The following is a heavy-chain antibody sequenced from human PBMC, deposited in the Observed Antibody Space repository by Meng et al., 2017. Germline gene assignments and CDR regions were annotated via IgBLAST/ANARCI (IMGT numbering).Heavy chain of an antibody. CDR1: GFTFSSYA. D-gene: IGHD2-21*02. Sequence: GESLKISCAASGFTFSSYAMHWVRQAPGKGLEWVAVISYDGSNKYYADSVKGRFTISRDNSKNTLYLQMNSLRAEDTAVYYCARGHIMVVTAILGYWGQGTLVTVSS. J-gene: IGHJ4*02. V-gene: IGHV3-30*01. CDR3: ARGHIMVVTAILGY. CDR2: ISYDGSNK.